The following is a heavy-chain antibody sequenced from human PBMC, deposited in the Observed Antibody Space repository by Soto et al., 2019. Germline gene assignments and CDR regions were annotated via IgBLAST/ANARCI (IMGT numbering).Heavy chain of an antibody. V-gene: IGHV1-69*06. Sequence: VRQAPGQGLEWMGGIIPIFGTANYAQKFQGRVTITADKSTSTAYMELSSLRSEDTAVYYCARGAQQLVWDNWFDPWGQGTLVTVSS. CDR3: ARGAQQLVWDNWFDP. J-gene: IGHJ5*02. CDR2: IIPIFGTA. D-gene: IGHD6-13*01.